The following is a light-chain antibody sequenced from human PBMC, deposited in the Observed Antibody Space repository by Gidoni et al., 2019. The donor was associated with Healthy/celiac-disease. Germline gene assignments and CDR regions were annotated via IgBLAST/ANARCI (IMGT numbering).Light chain of an antibody. CDR2: GAS. CDR1: QSVSSSY. J-gene: IGKJ2*02. V-gene: IGKV3-20*01. Sequence: EIVLTQSPGNLSLSPGERATLSCRASQSVSSSYLAWYQQSPGQAPRLLIYGASSRATGIPDSFSGCGSGTDFTLTISILEPEDFAVYYCQQYGSSRCTFGQGTKLEIK. CDR3: QQYGSSRCT.